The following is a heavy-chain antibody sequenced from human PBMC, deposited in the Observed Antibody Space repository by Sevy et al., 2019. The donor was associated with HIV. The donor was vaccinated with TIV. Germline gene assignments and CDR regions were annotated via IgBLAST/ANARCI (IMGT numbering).Heavy chain of an antibody. D-gene: IGHD3-16*02. Sequence: GGSLRLSCTASGFTFSNAWMTWVRQAPGKGLEWVGRIRSISDGGTTDYAAPVKERVTISRDDSKNTLSLQMNSLKNEDTAVYYCTTGGTFGGVIVDFWGRGTLVTVSS. V-gene: IGHV3-15*01. CDR1: GFTFSNAW. CDR2: IRSISDGGTT. J-gene: IGHJ4*02. CDR3: TTGGTFGGVIVDF.